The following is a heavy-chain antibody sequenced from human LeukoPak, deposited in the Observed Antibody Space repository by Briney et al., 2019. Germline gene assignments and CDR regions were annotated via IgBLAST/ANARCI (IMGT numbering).Heavy chain of an antibody. J-gene: IGHJ4*02. D-gene: IGHD3-3*01. V-gene: IGHV3-23*01. CDR2: ISGSGGST. Sequence: GGSLRLSCAASGFTFSSYAMSWVRQAPGKGLEWVSAISGSGGSTYYADSVKGRFTISRDNSKNTLYLQMNSLRAEDTAVYYCAKVGGYDFWSGYQDYWGQGTLVTVSS. CDR3: AKVGGYDFWSGYQDY. CDR1: GFTFSSYA.